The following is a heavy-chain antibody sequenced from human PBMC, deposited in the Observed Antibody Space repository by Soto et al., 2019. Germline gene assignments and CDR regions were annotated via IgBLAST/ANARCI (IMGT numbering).Heavy chain of an antibody. V-gene: IGHV3-21*01. CDR2: ISSSSSYI. CDR1: GFTFSSYS. Sequence: GGSLRLSCAASGFTFSSYSMNWVRQAPGKGLEWVSSISSSSSYIYYADSVKGRFTISRDNAKNSLYLQMNSLRAEDTAVYYCARVDTAMVTPDFDYWGQGTLVTVSS. J-gene: IGHJ4*02. CDR3: ARVDTAMVTPDFDY. D-gene: IGHD5-18*01.